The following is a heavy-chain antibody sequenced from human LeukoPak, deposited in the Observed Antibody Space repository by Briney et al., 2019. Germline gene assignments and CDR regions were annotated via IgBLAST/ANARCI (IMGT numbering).Heavy chain of an antibody. J-gene: IGHJ6*04. V-gene: IGHV4-34*01. D-gene: IGHD2-15*01. Sequence: SETLSLTCAVYGGSFSGYYWSWIRQPPGKGLEWIGEINHSGSTNYNPSLKSRVTISVDTSKNQFSLKLSSVTAADTAVYYCARGALAVAAPPPKPRAGYGMDVWGKGTTVTVSS. CDR2: INHSGST. CDR3: ARGALAVAAPPPKPRAGYGMDV. CDR1: GGSFSGYY.